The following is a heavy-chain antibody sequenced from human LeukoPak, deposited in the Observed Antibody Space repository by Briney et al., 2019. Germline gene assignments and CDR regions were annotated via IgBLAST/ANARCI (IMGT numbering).Heavy chain of an antibody. J-gene: IGHJ4*02. Sequence: SETLSLTCTVSGGSISSYYWSWIQQPPGKGLEWIGYIYYSGSTNYNPSLKSRVTISVDTSKNQFSLKLSSVTAADTAVYYCARDLGHYFDYWGQGTLVTVSS. CDR2: IYYSGST. CDR1: GGSISSYY. D-gene: IGHD7-27*01. CDR3: ARDLGHYFDY. V-gene: IGHV4-59*01.